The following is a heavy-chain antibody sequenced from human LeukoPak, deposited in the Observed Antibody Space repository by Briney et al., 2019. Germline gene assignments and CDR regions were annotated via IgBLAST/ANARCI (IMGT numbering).Heavy chain of an antibody. V-gene: IGHV3-30*04. D-gene: IGHD6-19*01. J-gene: IGHJ4*02. CDR3: ARDRGSSGWYEFDS. CDR2: ISYDGSNK. CDR1: GFTFRSYA. Sequence: GGSLRLSCAASGFTFRSYAMHWVRQAPGKGLEWVAVISYDGSNKYYADSVKGRFTISRDNAKNSLYLQMNSLRAEDTAVYYCARDRGSSGWYEFDSWGQGTLVTVSS.